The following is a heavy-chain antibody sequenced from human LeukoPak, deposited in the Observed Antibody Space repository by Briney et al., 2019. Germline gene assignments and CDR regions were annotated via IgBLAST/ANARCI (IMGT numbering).Heavy chain of an antibody. J-gene: IGHJ3*02. Sequence: TSGGSLRLSCAVSGFTSSNAWMSWVRLAPGKGLEWVGRIKSKTDGGTRDYAAPVKGRFTISRDDSKNTLYLQMNSLKTEDTAVYYCTTFDYAAFLIWGQGTMVTVSS. D-gene: IGHD4/OR15-4a*01. CDR1: GFTSSNAW. CDR2: IKSKTDGGTR. CDR3: TTFDYAAFLI. V-gene: IGHV3-15*01.